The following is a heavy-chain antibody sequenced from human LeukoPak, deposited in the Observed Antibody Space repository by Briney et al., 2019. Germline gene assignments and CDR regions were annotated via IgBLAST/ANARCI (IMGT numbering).Heavy chain of an antibody. J-gene: IGHJ4*02. D-gene: IGHD2-2*01. CDR2: INWSGGST. CDR1: GFAFDEHG. CDR3: ARAPITSPFYFDY. Sequence: GGSLRLSRTAFGFAFDEHGMSWVRQVPGKGLEWVAGINWSGGSTGYADPLRGRFTISRDNAKNSLYLQMDSLRAEDTALYYCARAPITSPFYFDYWGQGTLVTVSS. V-gene: IGHV3-20*04.